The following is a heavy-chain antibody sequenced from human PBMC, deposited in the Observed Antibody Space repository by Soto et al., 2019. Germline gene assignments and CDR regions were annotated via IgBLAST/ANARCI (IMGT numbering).Heavy chain of an antibody. CDR3: AVFPGYGDSAVILEKRFDY. V-gene: IGHV1-2*02. CDR1: GYTFTGYY. D-gene: IGHD4-17*01. J-gene: IGHJ4*02. CDR2: INPNSGGT. Sequence: GASVKVSCKASGYTFTGYYMHWVRQAPGQGLEWMGWINPNSGGTNYAQKFQGRVTMTRDTSISTAYMELSRLRSDDTAVYYCAVFPGYGDSAVILEKRFDYWGQGTLVTVSS.